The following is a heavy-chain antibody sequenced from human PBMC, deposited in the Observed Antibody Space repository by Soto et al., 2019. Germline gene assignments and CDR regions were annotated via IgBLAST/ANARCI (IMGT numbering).Heavy chain of an antibody. CDR3: ARDRVGTGTTFFSGQINWFDP. V-gene: IGHV1-69*08. Sequence: QVQLVQSGAEVKKPGSSVKVSCKASGGTFSSYTISWVRQAPGQGLEWMGRIIPILGIANYAQKFQGRVTITADKSTSTANMELSSLRSEDTAVYDCARDRVGTGTTFFSGQINWFDPWGQGTLVTVSS. D-gene: IGHD1-1*01. J-gene: IGHJ5*02. CDR1: GGTFSSYT. CDR2: IIPILGIA.